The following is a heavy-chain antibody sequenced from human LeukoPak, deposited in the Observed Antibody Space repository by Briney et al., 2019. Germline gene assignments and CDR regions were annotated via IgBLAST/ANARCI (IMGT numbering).Heavy chain of an antibody. CDR2: INPNSGGT. D-gene: IGHD5-24*01. J-gene: IGHJ4*02. Sequence: RASVKVSCKASGYTFTGYYMLWVRHAPGQGLEWMGWINPNSGGTNYAQKFQGRVTMTRDTSISTAYMELSRLRSDDTAVYYCARDLRWLQLNGFVDYWGQGTLVTVSS. CDR3: ARDLRWLQLNGFVDY. V-gene: IGHV1-2*02. CDR1: GYTFTGYY.